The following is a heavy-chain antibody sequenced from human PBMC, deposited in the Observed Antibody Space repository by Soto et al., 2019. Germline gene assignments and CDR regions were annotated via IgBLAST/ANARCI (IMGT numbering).Heavy chain of an antibody. CDR1: GGSISSGGYS. D-gene: IGHD6-13*01. CDR3: AREDGGSSWYYFDY. CDR2: IYHSGST. Sequence: QLQLQESGSGLVKPSQTLSLTCAVSGGSISSGGYSWSWIRQPPGKGLEWIGYIYHSGSTYYNPSLKSRVTISVDRSKNQLSLKLSSVTAADTAVYYCAREDGGSSWYYFDYWGQGTLVTVSS. V-gene: IGHV4-30-2*01. J-gene: IGHJ4*02.